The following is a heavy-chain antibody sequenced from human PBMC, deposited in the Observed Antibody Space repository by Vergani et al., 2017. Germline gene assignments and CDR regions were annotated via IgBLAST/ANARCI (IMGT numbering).Heavy chain of an antibody. CDR3: AKGLSWQLFGGGTDY. CDR1: GFTFDDYA. D-gene: IGHD3-16*01. CDR2: ISWNSGSI. J-gene: IGHJ4*02. Sequence: EVHLLESGGGQVEAGGSLRLSCAASGFTFDDYAMHWVRQAPGKVLEWVSGISWNSGSIGYADSVKGRFTISRDNAKNSLYLQMNSLRAEDTALYYCAKGLSWQLFGGGTDYWGQGTLVTVSS. V-gene: IGHV3-9*01.